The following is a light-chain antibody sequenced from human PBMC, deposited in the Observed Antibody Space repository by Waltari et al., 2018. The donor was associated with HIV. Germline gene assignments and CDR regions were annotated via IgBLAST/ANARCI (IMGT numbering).Light chain of an antibody. CDR2: GAS. CDR3: QQANSFPLT. V-gene: IGKV1-12*01. Sequence: DIQMTRSPSSVSASVGDRVNITCRASQGISNWLGWYQQRPGKAPKLLIFGASSLQSGVPARFSGSGSGTHFTLSILSLQPEDYATYFCQQANSFPLTFGGGTRVEIK. J-gene: IGKJ4*01. CDR1: QGISNW.